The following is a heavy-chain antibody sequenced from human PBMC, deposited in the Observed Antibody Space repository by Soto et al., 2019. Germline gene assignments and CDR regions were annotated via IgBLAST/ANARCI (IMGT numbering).Heavy chain of an antibody. J-gene: IGHJ4*02. CDR2: INAANGDI. CDR3: AKKDYYAAGVYDFDH. CDR1: GDTFTAYP. V-gene: IGHV1-3*01. Sequence: QVQLVQSGAEVKKPGASVKVSCRASGDTFTAYPLHWVRQAPGQRLEWMGWINAANGDIGYSREFQGRVTITRDTSASTVYMEVSSLTSEDTAVYYCAKKDYYAAGVYDFDHWGQGTLVTVSS. D-gene: IGHD3-10*01.